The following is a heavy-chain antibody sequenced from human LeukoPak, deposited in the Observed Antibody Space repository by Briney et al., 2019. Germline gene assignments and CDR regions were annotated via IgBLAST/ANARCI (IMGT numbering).Heavy chain of an antibody. V-gene: IGHV3-23*01. CDR3: ANDPVGATIDRAFDI. Sequence: QAGGSLRLSCAASGFTFSSYAMSWVRQAPGKGLEWVSAISGSGGSTYYADSVKGRFTISRDNSKNTLYLQMNSVRAEDTAVYYCANDPVGATIDRAFDIWGQGTMVTVSS. D-gene: IGHD1-26*01. CDR2: ISGSGGST. J-gene: IGHJ3*02. CDR1: GFTFSSYA.